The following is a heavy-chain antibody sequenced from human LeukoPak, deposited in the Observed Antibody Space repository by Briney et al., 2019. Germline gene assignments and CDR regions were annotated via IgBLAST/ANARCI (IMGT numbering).Heavy chain of an antibody. V-gene: IGHV4-30-2*01. D-gene: IGHD1-26*01. CDR3: ARHGWELRFAY. CDR1: GGSISSGGYS. CDR2: IYHSGST. J-gene: IGHJ4*02. Sequence: SETLSLTCAVSGGSISSGGYSWSWIRQPPGKGLEWIGYIYHSGSTYYNPSLKSRVTISVDRSKNQFSLKLSSVTAADTAVYYCARHGWELRFAYWGQGTLVTVSS.